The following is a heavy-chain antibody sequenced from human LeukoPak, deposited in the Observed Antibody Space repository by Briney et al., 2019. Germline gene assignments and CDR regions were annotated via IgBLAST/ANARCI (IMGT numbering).Heavy chain of an antibody. V-gene: IGHV3-23*01. CDR3: ARGKVGAPYYFDY. CDR1: GFTFSSYA. CDR2: ISGSGGST. D-gene: IGHD1-26*01. J-gene: IGHJ4*02. Sequence: GGSLRLSCAASGFTFSSYAMSWVRQAPGKGLEWVSAISGSGGSTYYADSVKGRFTISRDNSKNTLYLQMNSLRAEDTAVYYCARGKVGAPYYFDYWGQGTLVTVSS.